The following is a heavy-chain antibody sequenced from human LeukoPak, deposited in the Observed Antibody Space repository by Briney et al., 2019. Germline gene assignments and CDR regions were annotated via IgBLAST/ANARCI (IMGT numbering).Heavy chain of an antibody. Sequence: NPSETLSLTCAVYGGSFSGYYWSWIRQPPGKGLEWIGEINHSGSTNYNPSLKSRVTISVDTSKNQFSLKLSSVTAADTAVYYCARGRRNLLYYDFWGGYSHYYYYGMDVWGQGTTVTVSS. CDR1: GGSFSGYY. V-gene: IGHV4-34*01. CDR3: ARGRRNLLYYDFWGGYSHYYYYGMDV. J-gene: IGHJ6*02. D-gene: IGHD3-3*01. CDR2: INHSGST.